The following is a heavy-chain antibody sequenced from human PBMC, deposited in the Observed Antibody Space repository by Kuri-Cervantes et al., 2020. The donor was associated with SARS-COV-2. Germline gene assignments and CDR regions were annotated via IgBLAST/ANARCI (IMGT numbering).Heavy chain of an antibody. Sequence: GGSLRLSCAASGFTFSTYAMSWVRQAPGKGLEWVSTISGGGDSTYYADSVKGRFTISRDNAKNSLYLQMNSLRAEDTAVYYCARESGVDWGSDAFDIWGQGTMVTVSS. CDR3: ARESGVDWGSDAFDI. CDR1: GFTFSTYA. CDR2: ISGGGDST. V-gene: IGHV3-23*01. J-gene: IGHJ3*02. D-gene: IGHD7-27*01.